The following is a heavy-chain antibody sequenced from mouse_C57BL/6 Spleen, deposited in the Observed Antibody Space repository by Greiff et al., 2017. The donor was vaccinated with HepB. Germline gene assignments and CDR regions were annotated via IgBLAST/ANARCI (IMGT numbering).Heavy chain of an antibody. D-gene: IGHD1-1*01. CDR1: GYTFTSYW. Sequence: QVQLQQPGAELVKPGASVKLSCKASGYTFTSYWMHWVKQRPGQGLEWIGMIHPNSGSTNYNEKFKSKVTLTVDKSSSTAYMQLSSLTSEDSAVYYCARTGSGPWFAYWSQGTLVTVSA. CDR3: ARTGSGPWFAY. CDR2: IHPNSGST. V-gene: IGHV1-64*01. J-gene: IGHJ3*01.